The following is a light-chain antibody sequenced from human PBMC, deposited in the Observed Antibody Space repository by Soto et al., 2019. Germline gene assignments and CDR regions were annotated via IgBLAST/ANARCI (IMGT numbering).Light chain of an antibody. CDR1: QNVDSY. CDR2: DAS. Sequence: DIQMTQSPSSLSASVGDRVTITCRASQNVDSYLNWYQQRPGKAPKLLIHDASTLQSGVPSRFSGSGSGTDFDITINSLQPDDVGTSYCQQTYTTPWTFGQGTKVESK. V-gene: IGKV1-39*01. J-gene: IGKJ1*01. CDR3: QQTYTTPWT.